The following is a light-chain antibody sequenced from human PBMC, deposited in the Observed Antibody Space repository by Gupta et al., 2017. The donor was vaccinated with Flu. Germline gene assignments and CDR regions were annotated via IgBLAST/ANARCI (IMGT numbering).Light chain of an antibody. CDR2: GAS. CDR1: QSVRSN. J-gene: IGKJ4*01. Sequence: EMVMPQSPATLSVSPGERATLSCRASQSVRSNLARYKQKPGQAPRLLIYGASTRATGITARFSGSGSGKEFPLTISSRQSEDFAVYYCQQDNNWPPLTFDGGSKVEIK. V-gene: IGKV3-15*01. CDR3: QQDNNWPPLT.